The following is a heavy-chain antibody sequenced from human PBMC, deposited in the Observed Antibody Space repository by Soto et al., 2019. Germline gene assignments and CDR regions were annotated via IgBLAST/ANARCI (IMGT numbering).Heavy chain of an antibody. J-gene: IGHJ5*02. V-gene: IGHV4-34*01. CDR1: GGSFSGYY. CDR3: ARGLFRGQYNWFDP. D-gene: IGHD3-10*01. CDR2: INHSGST. Sequence: SETLSLTCAVYGGSFSGYYWSWIRQPPRKGLEWIGEINHSGSTNYNPSLKSRVTISVDTSKNQFSLKLSSVTAADTAVYYCARGLFRGQYNWFDPWGQGTLVTSPQ.